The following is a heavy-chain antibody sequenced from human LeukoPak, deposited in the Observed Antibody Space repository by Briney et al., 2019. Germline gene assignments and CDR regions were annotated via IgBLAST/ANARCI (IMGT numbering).Heavy chain of an antibody. D-gene: IGHD1-1*01. V-gene: IGHV3-7*01. CDR2: IKYDGYEE. CDR3: KSGGAAPGSFDY. J-gene: IGHJ4*02. Sequence: GGSLRLSCAASGFTFSRYWMSWMRQAPGKGLEWVANIKYDGYEEYYVDSVKGRFTISRDNAKNSLYLQLNSLRVEDTAVYYCKSGGAAPGSFDYWGQGTLVTVSP. CDR1: GFTFSRYW.